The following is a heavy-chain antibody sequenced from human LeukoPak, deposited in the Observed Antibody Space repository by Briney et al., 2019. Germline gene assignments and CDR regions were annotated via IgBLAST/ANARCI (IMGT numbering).Heavy chain of an antibody. CDR1: GYTFTSYT. CDR3: ATARLHSFDY. CDR2: INTGNGNT. V-gene: IGHV1-3*03. J-gene: IGHJ4*02. D-gene: IGHD6-6*01. Sequence: ASVKVSCKASGYTFTSYTMHWVRQAPGQRLEWMGWINTGNGNTKYSQEFQGRVTITRDTSASTAYMELSSLRSEDMAVYYCATARLHSFDYWGQGTLVTVSS.